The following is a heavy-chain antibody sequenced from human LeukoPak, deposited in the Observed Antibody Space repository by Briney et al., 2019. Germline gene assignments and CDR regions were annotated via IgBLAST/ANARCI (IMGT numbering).Heavy chain of an antibody. V-gene: IGHV3-23*01. CDR1: GFTFSSYA. CDR3: AKDEQHKYYYDSSGYYGYDY. J-gene: IGHJ4*02. CDR2: ISGSGGST. D-gene: IGHD3-22*01. Sequence: GGSLRLSCAAYGFTFSSYAMSWVRQAPGKVLEWVSAISGSGGSTYYADSGKGRFTISRDNSKNTLYLQMNSLRAEDTAVYYCAKDEQHKYYYDSSGYYGYDYWGQGTLVTVSS.